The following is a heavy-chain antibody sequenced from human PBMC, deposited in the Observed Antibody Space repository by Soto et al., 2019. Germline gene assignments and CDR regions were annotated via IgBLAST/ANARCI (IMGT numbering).Heavy chain of an antibody. Sequence: SETLSLTCAVYGGSFSGYYWSWIRQPPGKGLEWIGEINHSGSTNYNPSLKSRVTISVDTSKNQFSLKLSSVTAADTAVYYCARGAQQRLFDYWGQGTLVTVSS. CDR1: GGSFSGYY. J-gene: IGHJ4*02. V-gene: IGHV4-34*01. D-gene: IGHD1-1*01. CDR2: INHSGST. CDR3: ARGAQQRLFDY.